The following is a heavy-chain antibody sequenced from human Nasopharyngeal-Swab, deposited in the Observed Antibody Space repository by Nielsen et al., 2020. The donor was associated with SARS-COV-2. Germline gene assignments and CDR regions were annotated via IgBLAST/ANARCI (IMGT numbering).Heavy chain of an antibody. CDR3: ARSSIAAREYYYGMDV. V-gene: IGHV3-23*01. J-gene: IGHJ6*02. CDR1: GFTFRSYA. D-gene: IGHD6-6*01. CDR2: ISASDYTT. Sequence: GESLKISCAASGFTFRSYAISWVRQAPGKGLEWVSVISASDYTTYYADSVKGRFTISRDNSKNTVNLQMNSLRAEDTAVYYCARSSIAAREYYYGMDVWGQGTTVTVSS.